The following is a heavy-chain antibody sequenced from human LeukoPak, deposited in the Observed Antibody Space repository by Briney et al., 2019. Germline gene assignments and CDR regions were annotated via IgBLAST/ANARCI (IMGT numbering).Heavy chain of an antibody. V-gene: IGHV6-1*01. D-gene: IGHD6-13*01. CDR2: TYYRSKWYN. Sequence: SQTLSLTCAISGDSVSSNSAAWNRIRQSPSRGLEWLGRTYYRSKWYNDYAVSVKSRITINPDTSKNQFSLQLNSVTPEDTAVYYCARQTRAQQLVYYFDYWGQGALVTVSS. J-gene: IGHJ4*02. CDR1: GDSVSSNSAA. CDR3: ARQTRAQQLVYYFDY.